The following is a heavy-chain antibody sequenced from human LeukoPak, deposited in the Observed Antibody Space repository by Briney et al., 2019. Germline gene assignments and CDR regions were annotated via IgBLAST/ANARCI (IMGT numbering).Heavy chain of an antibody. CDR2: ISGSGGIT. CDR1: GFTFSSYA. V-gene: IGHV3-23*01. CDR3: AKDGYYYDSSGSPTYSFDY. D-gene: IGHD3-22*01. Sequence: GGSLRLSCAASGFTFSSYAMSWVRQAPGKGLEWVSGISGSGGITHYADSVKGRFTISRDNSKNTLYVRMNSLRAEDTAVYYCAKDGYYYDSSGSPTYSFDYWGQGTLVTVSS. J-gene: IGHJ4*02.